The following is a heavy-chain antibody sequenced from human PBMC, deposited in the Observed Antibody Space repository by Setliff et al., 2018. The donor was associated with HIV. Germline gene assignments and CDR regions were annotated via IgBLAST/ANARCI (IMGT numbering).Heavy chain of an antibody. CDR2: IYYSGST. Sequence: SETLSLTCTVSGGSVSTGGYYWSWIRQYPGKGLEWIGYIYYSGSTHYNPSLKSRVTISMDTSNKQCSLNLTSVTDADTAVYFCSGAHFGVDPKHYHHYGMDVWGQGTTVTVSS. J-gene: IGHJ6*02. V-gene: IGHV4-31*03. CDR3: SGAHFGVDPKHYHHYGMDV. CDR1: GGSVSTGGYY. D-gene: IGHD3-3*01.